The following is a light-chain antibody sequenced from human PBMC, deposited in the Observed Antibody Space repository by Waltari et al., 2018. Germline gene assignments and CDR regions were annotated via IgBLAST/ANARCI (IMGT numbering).Light chain of an antibody. Sequence: EIVLTQSPGTLSLSPGERATLSCRASQSVSSSYLAWYQQKPGQAPRLLISGASSRATGIPDRFSGSGSGTNFTLTINRLEPEDFAVYYCQQYGSSPLYTFGQGTKLEIK. CDR1: QSVSSSY. CDR2: GAS. V-gene: IGKV3-20*01. CDR3: QQYGSSPLYT. J-gene: IGKJ2*01.